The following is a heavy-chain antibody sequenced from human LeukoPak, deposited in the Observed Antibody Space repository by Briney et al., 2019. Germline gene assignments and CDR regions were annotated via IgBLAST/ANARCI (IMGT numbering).Heavy chain of an antibody. CDR3: ARGSIRLGELTYPDY. V-gene: IGHV1-3*03. J-gene: IGHJ4*02. D-gene: IGHD3-16*01. CDR2: INAGNGNT. Sequence: ASVKVSCKASGYTFTSYAMHWVRQAPGQRLEWMGWINAGNGNTKYSQEFQGRVTITRDTSASTAYMELSSLRSEDMAVYYCARGSIRLGELTYPDYWGQGTLVTVSS. CDR1: GYTFTSYA.